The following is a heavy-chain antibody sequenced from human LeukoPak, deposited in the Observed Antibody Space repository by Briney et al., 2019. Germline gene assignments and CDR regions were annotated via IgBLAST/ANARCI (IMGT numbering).Heavy chain of an antibody. CDR1: GFTFSGSA. J-gene: IGHJ4*02. V-gene: IGHV3-73*01. Sequence: GGSLRLSCAASGFTFSGSAMHWVRQASGKGLEWVGRIRSKANSYATAYAASVKGRFTISRDDSKNTAYLQMSSLKTEDTAVYYCTRWYYYGSGTAQYWGQGTLVTVSS. CDR2: IRSKANSYAT. D-gene: IGHD3-10*01. CDR3: TRWYYYGSGTAQY.